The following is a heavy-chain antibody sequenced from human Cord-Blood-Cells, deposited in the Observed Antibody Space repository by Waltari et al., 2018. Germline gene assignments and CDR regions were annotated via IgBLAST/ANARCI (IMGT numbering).Heavy chain of an antibody. Sequence: QVQLQESGPGLVKPSETLSLTCTVSGGSISSYYWSWIRQPAGKGLEWIGRIYTSGRTNSNPSLKSRVTMSVDTSKTQFSLKLSSGAAADAAVYYCARVQGSSSWVDYWGQGTLVTVSS. D-gene: IGHD6-13*01. CDR2: IYTSGRT. CDR1: GGSISSYY. J-gene: IGHJ4*02. V-gene: IGHV4-4*07. CDR3: ARVQGSSSWVDY.